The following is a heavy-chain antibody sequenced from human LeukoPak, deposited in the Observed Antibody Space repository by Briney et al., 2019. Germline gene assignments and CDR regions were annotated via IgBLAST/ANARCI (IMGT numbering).Heavy chain of an antibody. CDR3: ARGVAASKLQAYDY. J-gene: IGHJ4*02. V-gene: IGHV3-21*01. CDR2: ISSSSSYI. D-gene: IGHD6-19*01. Sequence: PGGSLRLSCAASGFTFSSYSMNWVRQAPGKGLEWVSSISSSSSYIYYADSVKGRLTISRDNAKNSLYLQMNSLRAEDTAVYYCARGVAASKLQAYDYWGQGTLVTVSS. CDR1: GFTFSSYS.